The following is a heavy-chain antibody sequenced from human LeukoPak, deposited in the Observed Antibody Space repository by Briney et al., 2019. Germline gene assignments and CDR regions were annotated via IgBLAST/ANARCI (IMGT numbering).Heavy chain of an antibody. V-gene: IGHV3-21*01. D-gene: IGHD6-25*01. CDR2: ISTVSTYK. Sequence: GGSPRLSCAASGFTFTDYSMTWVRQAPGKGLEWVSSISTVSTYKSYSDSVKGRFTISRDNAKNILYLQMSSLSAEDTAVYYCARDGSGFYLYYYMDVWGRGTPVTVSS. CDR3: ARDGSGFYLYYYMDV. J-gene: IGHJ6*03. CDR1: GFTFTDYS.